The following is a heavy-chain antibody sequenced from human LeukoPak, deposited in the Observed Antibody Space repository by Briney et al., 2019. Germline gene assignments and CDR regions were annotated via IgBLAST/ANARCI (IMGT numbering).Heavy chain of an antibody. CDR1: GFTFSSYE. CDR3: AKIHTRSTSCYLAEYYFDY. J-gene: IGHJ4*02. Sequence: GGSLRLSCAASGFTFSSYEMNWVRQAPGKGLEWVSAISGSGGSTYYADSVKGRFTISRDNSKNKLYLQMNSLRAEDTAVYYCAKIHTRSTSCYLAEYYFDYWGQGTLVTVSS. CDR2: ISGSGGST. D-gene: IGHD2-2*01. V-gene: IGHV3-23*01.